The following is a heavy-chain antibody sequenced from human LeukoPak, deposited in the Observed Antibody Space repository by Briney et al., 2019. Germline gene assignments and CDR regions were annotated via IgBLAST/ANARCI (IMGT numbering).Heavy chain of an antibody. V-gene: IGHV1-24*01. CDR3: ATGDRIAVAGTDFDY. CDR2: FDPEDGET. CDR1: GYTLTELS. Sequence: RASVKVSCKVSGYTLTELSMHWVRQAPGKGLEWMGGFDPEDGETIYAQKFQGRVTMTEDTSTDTAYMELNSLRSEDTAVYYCATGDRIAVAGTDFDYWGQGTLVTVPS. J-gene: IGHJ4*02. D-gene: IGHD6-19*01.